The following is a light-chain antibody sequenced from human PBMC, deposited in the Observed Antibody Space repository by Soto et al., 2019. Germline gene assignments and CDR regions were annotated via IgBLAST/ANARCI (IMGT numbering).Light chain of an antibody. CDR1: SSNIGAGYE. Sequence: QAVVTQPPSVSEAPGQRVTISCTGSSSNIGAGYEAHWYQQVPGTAPKLLIYENNNRPSGVPDRFSGSKSGTPASLAITGLQAEDEAEYYCQSYDSSLSGYVFGTGTKVTVL. CDR3: QSYDSSLSGYV. J-gene: IGLJ1*01. V-gene: IGLV1-40*01. CDR2: ENN.